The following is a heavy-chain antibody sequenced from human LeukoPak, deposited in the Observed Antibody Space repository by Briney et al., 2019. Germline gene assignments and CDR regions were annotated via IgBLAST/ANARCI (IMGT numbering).Heavy chain of an antibody. CDR1: GFTFSSYS. CDR2: ISSSSSYI. D-gene: IGHD6-19*01. CDR3: ARVLVPGIAVAGTFGN. J-gene: IGHJ4*02. V-gene: IGHV3-21*01. Sequence: GGSLRLSCAASGFTFSSYSMNWVRQAPGKGLEWVSSISSSSSYIYYADSVKGRFTLSRDNAKNSLYLQMNSLRAEDTAVYYCARVLVPGIAVAGTFGNWGQGTLVTVSS.